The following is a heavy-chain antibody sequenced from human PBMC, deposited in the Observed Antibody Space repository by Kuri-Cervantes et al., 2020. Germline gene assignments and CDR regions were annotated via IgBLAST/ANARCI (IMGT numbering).Heavy chain of an antibody. CDR2: IYYSGST. V-gene: IGHV4-38-2*01. Sequence: SETLSLTCAVSGYSISSGYYWGWIRQPPGKRLEWMGNIYYSGSTYYNPSHKRLVTISVNTSEDQFSLQLSSVTAADTAVYYCARVSAAQEFHYYYYYYMDVWGKGTTVTVSS. D-gene: IGHD3-10*01. CDR3: ARVSAAQEFHYYYYYYMDV. CDR1: GYSISSGYY. J-gene: IGHJ6*03.